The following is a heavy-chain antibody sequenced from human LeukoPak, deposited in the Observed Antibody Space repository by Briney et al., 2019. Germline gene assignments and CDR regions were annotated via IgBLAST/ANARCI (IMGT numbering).Heavy chain of an antibody. V-gene: IGHV4-38-2*01. CDR1: GYSISTGYY. J-gene: IGHJ4*02. Sequence: SETLSLTCAVSGYSISTGYYWDWIRQPPGKGLEWIGTFYHGGSTYYNPSLKSRVTISVDTSKNQFSLNLTSVTAADTAVYYCARAVGTDGYNLWVYWGQGTLVTVSS. CDR2: FYHGGST. D-gene: IGHD5-24*01. CDR3: ARAVGTDGYNLWVY.